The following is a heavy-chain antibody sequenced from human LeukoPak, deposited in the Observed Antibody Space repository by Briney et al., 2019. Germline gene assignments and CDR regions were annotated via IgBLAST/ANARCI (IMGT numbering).Heavy chain of an antibody. J-gene: IGHJ4*02. CDR3: TTDHRTIYGVVFPDY. CDR1: GFTFSSYA. V-gene: IGHV3-15*01. D-gene: IGHD3-3*01. CDR2: INYKSNGGTA. Sequence: GGSLRLSCAASGFTFSSYAMSWVRQAPGKGLEWIGRINYKSNGGTADYATTVKGRFTISRGDSKDTPYLQMNSLTTEDTAVYYCTTDHRTIYGVVFPDYWGQGTLVTVSS.